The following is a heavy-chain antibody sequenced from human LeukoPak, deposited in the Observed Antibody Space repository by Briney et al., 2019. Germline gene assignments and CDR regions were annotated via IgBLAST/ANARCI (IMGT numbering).Heavy chain of an antibody. D-gene: IGHD5-24*01. CDR3: AREVRDGYNLLLDY. V-gene: IGHV3-74*01. Sequence: INTDGSSTSYADSVKGRFTISRDNAKNTLYLQMNSLRAEDTAVYYCAREVRDGYNLLLDYWGQGTLVTVSS. CDR2: INTDGSST. J-gene: IGHJ4*02.